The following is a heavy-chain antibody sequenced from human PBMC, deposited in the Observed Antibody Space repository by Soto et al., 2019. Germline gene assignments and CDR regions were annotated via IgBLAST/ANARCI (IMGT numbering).Heavy chain of an antibody. V-gene: IGHV3-7*01. J-gene: IGHJ4*02. CDR3: ERDPYYYDRSGYSLMPFDY. CDR1: GFTFSSYW. Sequence: PGGSLRLSCAASGFTFSSYWMSWVRQAPGKGLEWVANIKQDGSEKYYVDSVKGRFTISRDNAKNSLYLQMNSLRAEDTAVYYCERDPYYYDRSGYSLMPFDYWGQGTLVTVSS. D-gene: IGHD3-22*01. CDR2: IKQDGSEK.